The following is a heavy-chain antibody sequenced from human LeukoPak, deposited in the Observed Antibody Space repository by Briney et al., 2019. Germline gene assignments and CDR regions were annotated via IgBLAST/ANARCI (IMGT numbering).Heavy chain of an antibody. V-gene: IGHV4-59*11. J-gene: IGHJ3*02. D-gene: IGHD2-15*01. CDR1: GGSISNHD. CDR3: ASRKLDCSGSVCYAHDALDI. Sequence: SQTLSLTCTVSGGSISNHDWSWIRQSPGKGLEWIGYFYHSGTTNYNPSLKSRVTTSVDTSKNQFSLKLTSVTAADTAVYYCASRKLDCSGSVCYAHDALDIWGQGTVVTVSS. CDR2: FYHSGTT.